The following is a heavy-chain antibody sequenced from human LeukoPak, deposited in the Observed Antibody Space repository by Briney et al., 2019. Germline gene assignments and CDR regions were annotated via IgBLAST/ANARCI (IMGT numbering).Heavy chain of an antibody. CDR1: GFTFSSFK. J-gene: IGHJ4*02. CDR2: IWYDGSNK. Sequence: GGSLRLSCAASGFTFSSFKMHWVRQAPGKGLEWVAVIWYDGSNKYYADSVKGRFTISRDISKNTLYLQMNSLRAEDTAVYYCARHKDWTFDYWGQGTLVTVSS. D-gene: IGHD3/OR15-3a*01. V-gene: IGHV3-33*08. CDR3: ARHKDWTFDY.